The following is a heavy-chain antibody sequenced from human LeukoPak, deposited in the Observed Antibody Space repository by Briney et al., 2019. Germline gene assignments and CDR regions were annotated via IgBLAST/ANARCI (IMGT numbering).Heavy chain of an antibody. CDR2: IYYSGST. J-gene: IGHJ5*02. CDR3: ARHPGIDWCDP. Sequence: SETLSLTCTVSGGSISSSSYYWGWIRPPPGKGLGWIGSIYYSGSTYYNPSLKSRVTISVDTSKNQFSLKLSSVTAADTAVYYCARHPGIDWCDPWGQGTLVTVSS. V-gene: IGHV4-39*01. D-gene: IGHD1-26*01. CDR1: GGSISSSSYY.